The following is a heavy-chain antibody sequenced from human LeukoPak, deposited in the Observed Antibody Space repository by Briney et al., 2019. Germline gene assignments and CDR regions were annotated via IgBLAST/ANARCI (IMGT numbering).Heavy chain of an antibody. CDR2: INHSGST. CDR1: GGSFSGYY. D-gene: IGHD4-17*01. CDR3: ASLGEATVPTLFKKPKNWFAP. Sequence: NASETLSLTCAVYGGSFSGYYWSWIRQPPGKGLEWIGEINHSGSTNYNPSLKSRVTISVDTSKNQFSLKLSSVTAADTAVYYCASLGEATVPTLFKKPKNWFAPGGQGTLVTVSS. V-gene: IGHV4-34*01. J-gene: IGHJ5*02.